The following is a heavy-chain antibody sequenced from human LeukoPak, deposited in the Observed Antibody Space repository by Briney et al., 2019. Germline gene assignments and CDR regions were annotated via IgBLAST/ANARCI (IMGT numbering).Heavy chain of an antibody. CDR3: AKGRYSGTTYYFDY. Sequence: GGSLRLSCAASGFTLSTYWMSWVRQVPGKGLEWVANIKKDGSETYYVDSVKGRFTISKDNAKNSLYLQMNSLRAEDTAIYHCAKGRYSGTTYYFDYWGQGTLVTVSS. D-gene: IGHD5-12*01. CDR2: IKKDGSET. J-gene: IGHJ4*02. V-gene: IGHV3-7*03. CDR1: GFTLSTYW.